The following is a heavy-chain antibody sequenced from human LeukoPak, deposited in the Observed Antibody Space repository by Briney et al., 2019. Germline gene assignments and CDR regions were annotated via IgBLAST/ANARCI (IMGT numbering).Heavy chain of an antibody. CDR1: GFTFSSYW. V-gene: IGHV3-7*01. Sequence: GGSLRLSCAASGFTFSSYWMSWVRQAPGKGLEWVANIKQDGSEKYYVDSVKGRFTISRDNAKNSLYLQMNSLRAEDTAVYYCARDKYSSGWPLDYWGQGTLVTVSS. CDR3: ARDKYSSGWPLDY. J-gene: IGHJ4*02. CDR2: IKQDGSEK. D-gene: IGHD6-19*01.